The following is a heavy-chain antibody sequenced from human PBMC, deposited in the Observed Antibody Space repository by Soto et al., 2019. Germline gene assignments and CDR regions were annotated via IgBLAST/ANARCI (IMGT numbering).Heavy chain of an antibody. CDR2: IFHDGNT. D-gene: IGHD1-26*01. V-gene: IGHV4-4*02. Sequence: PSETLSLTCAVSGASIGSGGWWSWVRQPPGKGLEWIAEIFHDGNTNYSPSLKSRVTISVDKSQNQFSLNVYSVTADDTAVYFCARSERERPVNREYFDYWGQGTQVTVSS. J-gene: IGHJ4*02. CDR3: ARSERERPVNREYFDY. CDR1: GASIGSGGW.